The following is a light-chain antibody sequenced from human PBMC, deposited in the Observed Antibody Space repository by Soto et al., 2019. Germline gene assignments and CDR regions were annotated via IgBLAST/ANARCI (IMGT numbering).Light chain of an antibody. V-gene: IGKV3-15*01. J-gene: IGKJ1*01. CDR2: GAS. CDR1: QSVSSN. Sequence: EIVMTQSPATLSVSPGERATLSCRASQSVSSNLAWYQQKPGQAPRLLIYGASTRATGIPARFSGSGSGTEFTLTISSLQSEDFAVYYCQQYNNWPPGWTFSQGTKVEIK. CDR3: QQYNNWPPGWT.